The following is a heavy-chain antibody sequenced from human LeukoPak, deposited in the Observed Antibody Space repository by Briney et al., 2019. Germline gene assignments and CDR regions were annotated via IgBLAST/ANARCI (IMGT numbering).Heavy chain of an antibody. Sequence: GGSLRLSCAASGFTFSSYAMHWVRQAPGKGLEWVSGISWNSGSIGYADSVKGRFTISRDNAKNSLYLQMNSLRAEDTALYYYAKDKGDGVNFDYWGQGTLVTVSS. V-gene: IGHV3-9*01. J-gene: IGHJ4*02. CDR3: AKDKGDGVNFDY. D-gene: IGHD2-21*01. CDR1: GFTFSSYA. CDR2: ISWNSGSI.